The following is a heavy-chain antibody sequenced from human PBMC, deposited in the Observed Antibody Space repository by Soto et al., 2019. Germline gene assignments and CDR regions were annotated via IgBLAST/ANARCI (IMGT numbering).Heavy chain of an antibody. CDR2: IKQDGSEK. J-gene: IGHJ5*02. D-gene: IGHD6-19*01. CDR1: GFTFSSYW. Sequence: GGSLRFSCAASGFTFSSYWMSWVRQAPGKGLEWVANIKQDGSEKYYVDSVKGRFTISRDNAKNSLYLQMNSLRAEDTAVYYCARQGYSSGWYFMGPWFDPWGQGTLVTVSS. CDR3: ARQGYSSGWYFMGPWFDP. V-gene: IGHV3-7*03.